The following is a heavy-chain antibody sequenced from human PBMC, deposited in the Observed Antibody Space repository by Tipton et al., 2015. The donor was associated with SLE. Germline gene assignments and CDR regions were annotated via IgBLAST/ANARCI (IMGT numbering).Heavy chain of an antibody. D-gene: IGHD3-9*01. CDR2: IYYTGST. V-gene: IGHV4-61*01. CDR3: ANYDILTGYLDY. Sequence: LRLSCTVSGGSISSGSYYWSWIRQPAGKGLEWIGYIYYTGSTYYNPSLKSRVTISVDTSKNQFSLKLSSVTAADTAVYYCANYDILTGYLDYWGQGTLVTVSS. J-gene: IGHJ4*02. CDR1: GGSISSGSYY.